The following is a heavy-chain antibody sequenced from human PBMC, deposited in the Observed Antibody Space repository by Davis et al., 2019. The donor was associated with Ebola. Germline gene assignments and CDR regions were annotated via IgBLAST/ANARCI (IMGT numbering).Heavy chain of an antibody. CDR3: ASEPFDTTLFDD. CDR1: GYSFTTYI. CDR2: IAVYNGDT. J-gene: IGHJ4*02. Sequence: AASVKVSCKASGYSFTTYIITWVRQAPGQGLEWMGWIAVYNGDTKYAHNIQGRVTMSTEISTNTVYMELRGLRSDDTAVYYCASEPFDTTLFDDWGQGTLVTVSS. D-gene: IGHD2/OR15-2a*01. V-gene: IGHV1-18*01.